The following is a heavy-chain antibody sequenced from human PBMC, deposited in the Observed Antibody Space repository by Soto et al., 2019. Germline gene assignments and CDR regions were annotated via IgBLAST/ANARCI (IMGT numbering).Heavy chain of an antibody. Sequence: PGGSLRLSCAVSGFTFSNYGMHWVRQAPGKGLEWVAFISYDGSITFSGDSVKGRSIISRDNSKKTLYLQINSLRPEDTAVYFCAKAGGAAGSEGRMYSWFDPWGPGTQVTVSS. CDR2: ISYDGSIT. J-gene: IGHJ5*02. V-gene: IGHV3-30*18. D-gene: IGHD6-13*01. CDR3: AKAGGAAGSEGRMYSWFDP. CDR1: GFTFSNYG.